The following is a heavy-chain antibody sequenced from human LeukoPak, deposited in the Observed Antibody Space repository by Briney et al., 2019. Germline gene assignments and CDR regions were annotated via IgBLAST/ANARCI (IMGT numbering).Heavy chain of an antibody. CDR3: AREYQLLGTVYNYFHP. D-gene: IGHD2-2*01. Sequence: ASVKVSCKASGYTFTSYDINWVRQATGQGLEWMGWMNPNSGNTGYAQKFQGRVTMTRNTSISTAYMELTSLRSEDTAVYYCAREYQLLGTVYNYFHPWGQGTLVTVSS. CDR2: MNPNSGNT. V-gene: IGHV1-8*01. CDR1: GYTFTSYD. J-gene: IGHJ5*02.